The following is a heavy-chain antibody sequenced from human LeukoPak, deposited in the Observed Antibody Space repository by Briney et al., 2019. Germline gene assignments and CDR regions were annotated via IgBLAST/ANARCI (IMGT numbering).Heavy chain of an antibody. CDR3: ARVTRGFGALDY. J-gene: IGHJ4*02. D-gene: IGHD3-10*01. CDR1: GFNFFTYG. CDR2: IWYDGSNK. V-gene: IGHV3-33*01. Sequence: GRSLRLSCAASGFNFFTYGMHWVRQAPGKGLEWVAVIWYDGSNKYYADSVKGRFTISRDNSKSTLSLQMNGLRAEDTAVYYCARVTRGFGALDYWGQGTLVTVSS.